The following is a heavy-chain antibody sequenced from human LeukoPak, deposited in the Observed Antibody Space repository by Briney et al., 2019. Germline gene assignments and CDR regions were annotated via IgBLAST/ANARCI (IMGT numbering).Heavy chain of an antibody. Sequence: PGGSLRLSCAASGFTFSSYSMNWVRQAPGKGLEWVSYISSSSSTIYYADSVKGRFTISRDNAKNSLYLQMNSLRAEDTAVYYCARGASGSYYNWFDPWGQGTLVTVSS. D-gene: IGHD1-26*01. V-gene: IGHV3-48*04. CDR3: ARGASGSYYNWFDP. J-gene: IGHJ5*02. CDR2: ISSSSSTI. CDR1: GFTFSSYS.